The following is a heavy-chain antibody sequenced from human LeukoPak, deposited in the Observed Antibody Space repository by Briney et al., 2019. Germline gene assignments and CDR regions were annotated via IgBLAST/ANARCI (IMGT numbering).Heavy chain of an antibody. J-gene: IGHJ4*02. CDR3: AREGYSPY. CDR1: GFTFSNVW. Sequence: GGSLRLSCAASGFTFSNVWMSWVRQAPGKGLEWVSYISSSSSTIYYADSVKGRFTISRDNAKNSLYLQMNSLRAEDTAVYYCAREGYSPYWGQGTLVTVSS. CDR2: ISSSSSTI. D-gene: IGHD6-13*01. V-gene: IGHV3-48*01.